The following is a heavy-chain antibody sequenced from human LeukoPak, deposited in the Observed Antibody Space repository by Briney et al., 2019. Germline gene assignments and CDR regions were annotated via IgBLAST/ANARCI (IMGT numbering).Heavy chain of an antibody. Sequence: GGSLRLSCAASGFTFSSYGMHWVRQAPGKGLEWVAVISYDGSNKYYADSVKGRFTISRDNSKNTLYLQMNSLRAEDTAVYYCAKDLINFDWLHQFDYWGQGTLVTVSS. CDR3: AKDLINFDWLHQFDY. D-gene: IGHD3-9*01. CDR1: GFTFSSYG. J-gene: IGHJ4*02. CDR2: ISYDGSNK. V-gene: IGHV3-30*18.